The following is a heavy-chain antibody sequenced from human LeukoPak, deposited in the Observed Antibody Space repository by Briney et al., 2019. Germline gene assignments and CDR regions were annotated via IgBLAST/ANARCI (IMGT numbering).Heavy chain of an antibody. Sequence: GGSLRLSCAASGFTFSSYGMHWVRQAPGKGLEWVAVISYDGSNKYYADSVKGRFTISRDNSKNTLYLQMNSLRAEDTAVYYCARSYYTMDVWGQGTTVTVSS. CDR2: ISYDGSNK. V-gene: IGHV3-30*03. J-gene: IGHJ6*02. CDR3: ARSYYTMDV. CDR1: GFTFSSYG.